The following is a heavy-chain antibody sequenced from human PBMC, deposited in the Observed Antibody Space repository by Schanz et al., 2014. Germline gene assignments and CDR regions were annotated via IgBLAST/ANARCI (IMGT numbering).Heavy chain of an antibody. J-gene: IGHJ4*02. CDR1: RFTFNAYD. CDR3: AKEGTVVSGSPRDY. Sequence: PGGSLRLSCAASRFTFNAYDMYWIRQAPGKGLEWVALISHDGSNKNSADSVKGRFTISRDNSKNTLYLQMNSLIVEDTAVYYCAKEGTVVSGSPRDYWGRGTLVTVSS. V-gene: IGHV3-30*18. D-gene: IGHD3-10*01. CDR2: ISHDGSNK.